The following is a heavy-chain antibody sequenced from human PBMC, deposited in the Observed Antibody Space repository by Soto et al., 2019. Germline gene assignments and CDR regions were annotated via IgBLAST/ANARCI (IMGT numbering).Heavy chain of an antibody. V-gene: IGHV1-2*02. Sequence: ASVKVSCKASGYTFTGYYMHWVRQAPGQGLEWMGWINPNSGGTNYAQKFQGRVTMTRDTSINTAYMELSRLRSDDTAVYYCVMDIVVVPAAPGPYGMDVWGQGTTVTVSS. CDR2: INPNSGGT. CDR1: GYTFTGYY. CDR3: VMDIVVVPAAPGPYGMDV. D-gene: IGHD2-2*03. J-gene: IGHJ6*02.